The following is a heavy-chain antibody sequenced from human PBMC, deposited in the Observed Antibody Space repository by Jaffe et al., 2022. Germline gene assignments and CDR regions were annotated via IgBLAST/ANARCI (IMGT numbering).Heavy chain of an antibody. D-gene: IGHD2-2*02. CDR1: GFSLSTSGVG. Sequence: QITLKESGPTLVKPTQTLTLTCTFSGFSLSTSGVGVGWIRQPPGKALEWLALIYWNDDKRYSPSLKSRLTITKDTSKNQVVLTMTNMDPVDTATYYCAHRPGYCSSTSCYTFDYWGQGTLVTVSS. V-gene: IGHV2-5*01. CDR2: IYWNDDK. J-gene: IGHJ4*02. CDR3: AHRPGYCSSTSCYTFDY.